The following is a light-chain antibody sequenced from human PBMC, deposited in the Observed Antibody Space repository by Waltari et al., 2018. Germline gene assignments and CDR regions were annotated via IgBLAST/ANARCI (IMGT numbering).Light chain of an antibody. V-gene: IGKV1-5*03. CDR1: QSIATW. Sequence: DIQMTQSPSTLSAAVGDRVTIPCRARQSIATWLARYQQKPGKAPKVLISKASTLESGVPSRFSGSRSGTEFTLTISSLQPDDFATYYCQHYYGVSWTFGQGTTVEIK. CDR3: QHYYGVSWT. J-gene: IGKJ1*01. CDR2: KAS.